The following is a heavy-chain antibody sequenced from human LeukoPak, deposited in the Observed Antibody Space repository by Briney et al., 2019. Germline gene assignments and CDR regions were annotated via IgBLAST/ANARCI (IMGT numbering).Heavy chain of an antibody. CDR2: INPNSGGT. CDR1: GYTFPGYY. D-gene: IGHD2-15*01. V-gene: IGHV1-2*02. J-gene: IGHJ5*02. CDR3: ARGEVVDQLRFDP. Sequence: ASVKVSCKASGYTFPGYYMHWVRQAPGQGLEWMGWINPNSGGTNYAQKFQGRVTMTRDTSISTAYMELSRLRSDDTAVYYCARGEVVDQLRFDPWGQGTLVTVSS.